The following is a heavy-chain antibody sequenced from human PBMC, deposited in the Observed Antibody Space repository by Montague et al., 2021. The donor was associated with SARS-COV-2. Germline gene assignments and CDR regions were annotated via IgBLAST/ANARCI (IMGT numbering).Heavy chain of an antibody. Sequence: SETLSLTCTVSGGSISSYYWSWIRQPPGKGLEWIGYIYYSGSTNYNPSLKSRVTILVDMSKNQFSLKLSSVTAADTAVYYCARGMGGGYVYYFDYWGQGTLVTVSS. D-gene: IGHD1-26*01. CDR1: GGSISSYY. V-gene: IGHV4-59*01. J-gene: IGHJ4*02. CDR2: IYYSGST. CDR3: ARGMGGGYVYYFDY.